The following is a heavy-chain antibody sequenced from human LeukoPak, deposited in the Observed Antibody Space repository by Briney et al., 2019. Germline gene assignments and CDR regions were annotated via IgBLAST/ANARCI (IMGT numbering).Heavy chain of an antibody. J-gene: IGHJ6*03. CDR3: ARDRPRGRLLEWSRPYYYYMDV. CDR2: IYSSGST. CDR1: GGSISSYY. V-gene: IGHV4-59*01. Sequence: SETLSLTCTVSGGSISSYYWSWIRQPPGKGLEWLGNIYSSGSTNYNPSLENRITISLDTSRNQFSLNLSSVTAADTAIYYCARDRPRGRLLEWSRPYYYYMDVWGKGTTVTVSS. D-gene: IGHD3-3*01.